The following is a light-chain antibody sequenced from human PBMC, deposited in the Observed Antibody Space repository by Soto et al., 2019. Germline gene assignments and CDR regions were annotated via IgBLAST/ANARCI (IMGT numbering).Light chain of an antibody. V-gene: IGLV2-14*03. CDR3: SSYTATRTVV. Sequence: QSALTQPASVSGSPGQSITIACTGTNSDVGGYNSVSWYQLHPGKAPRLVIHDVSIRPPAVSDRFSGSTSGNTASLTISGLQAEDEAEYYCSSYTATRTVVFGGGTKLTVL. CDR1: NSDVGGYNS. J-gene: IGLJ3*02. CDR2: DVS.